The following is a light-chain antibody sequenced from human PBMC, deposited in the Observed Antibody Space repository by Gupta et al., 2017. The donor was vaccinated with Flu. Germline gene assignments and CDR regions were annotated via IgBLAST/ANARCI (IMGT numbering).Light chain of an antibody. V-gene: IGLV3-25*02. Sequence: SYELTQQPSVSVSPGQTARITCSGDALPKQYAYWYQQKPGQAPVLVIYKDSERPSGIPERFSGSSSGTTVTLTISGVQAEDEADYYCQSADSSGTYPVFGGGTKLTVL. CDR2: KDS. J-gene: IGLJ3*02. CDR1: ALPKQY. CDR3: QSADSSGTYPV.